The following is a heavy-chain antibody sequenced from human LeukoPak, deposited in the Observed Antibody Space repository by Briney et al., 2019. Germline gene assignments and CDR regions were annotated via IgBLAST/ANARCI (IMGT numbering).Heavy chain of an antibody. D-gene: IGHD3-10*01. CDR2: INTDGSST. Sequence: GGSLRLSCAASGFTFSSYWMHWVRQAPGKGLVWVTRINTDGSSTSYADSVKGRFTISRDNAKNTLYLQMNSLRAEDTAVYYCARLARSGRVDAFDIWGQGTMVTVSS. CDR1: GFTFSSYW. V-gene: IGHV3-74*01. J-gene: IGHJ3*02. CDR3: ARLARSGRVDAFDI.